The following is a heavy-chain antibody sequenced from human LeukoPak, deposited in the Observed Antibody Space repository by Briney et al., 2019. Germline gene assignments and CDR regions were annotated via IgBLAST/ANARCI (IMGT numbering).Heavy chain of an antibody. CDR1: GGTFSSYA. J-gene: IGHJ4*02. CDR2: IIPIFGTA. CDR3: ASQYYDSSGFYLSPFDY. D-gene: IGHD3-22*01. V-gene: IGHV1-69*06. Sequence: SVKVSCKASGGTFSSYAISWVRQAPGQGLEWMGGIIPIFGTANYAQKFQGRVTITADKSTSTAYMELSSLRSEDTAVYYCASQYYDSSGFYLSPFDYWGQGTLVTVSS.